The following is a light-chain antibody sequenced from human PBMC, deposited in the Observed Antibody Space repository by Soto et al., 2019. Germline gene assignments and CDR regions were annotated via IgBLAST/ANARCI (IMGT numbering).Light chain of an antibody. J-gene: IGLJ2*01. CDR1: YIGSKN. Sequence: SYELTQPLSVSVALGQTARITCGGNYIGSKNVHWYQQKPGQAPVVVLYRDSNRPSGIPERFSGSNSGNTATLTITRAQAGDDADYYCQVWDSSTVIFGGGTQLTVL. V-gene: IGLV3-9*01. CDR2: RDS. CDR3: QVWDSSTVI.